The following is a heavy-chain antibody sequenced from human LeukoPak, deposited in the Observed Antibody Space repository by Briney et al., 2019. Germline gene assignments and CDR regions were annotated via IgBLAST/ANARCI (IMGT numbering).Heavy chain of an antibody. J-gene: IGHJ4*02. D-gene: IGHD3-22*01. V-gene: IGHV4-61*02. CDR1: GGSISSGSYY. CDR3: ASSIYYYDRSGYLD. CDR2: IYTSGST. Sequence: SETLSLTCTVSGGSISSGSYYWSWIRQPAGKGLEWIGRIYTSGSTNYNPSLKSRVTISVDTSKNQFSLKLTSVTAADTAVYYCASSIYYYDRSGYLDWGQGTLVTVSS.